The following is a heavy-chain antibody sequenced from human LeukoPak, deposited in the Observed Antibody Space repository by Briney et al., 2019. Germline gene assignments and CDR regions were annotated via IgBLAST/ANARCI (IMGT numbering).Heavy chain of an antibody. CDR2: IKQDGSEK. J-gene: IGHJ5*02. CDR1: GFTFSSYS. Sequence: GGSLRLSCAASGFTFSSYSMNWVRQAPGKGLEWVANIKQDGSEKYYVDSVKGRFTISRDNAKNSLYLQMNSLRAEDTAVYYCASSGFDPWGQGTLVTVSS. CDR3: ASSGFDP. V-gene: IGHV3-7*01.